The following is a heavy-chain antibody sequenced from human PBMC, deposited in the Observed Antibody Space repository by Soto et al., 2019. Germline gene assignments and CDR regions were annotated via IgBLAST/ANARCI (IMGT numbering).Heavy chain of an antibody. CDR1: GFTFSSYS. V-gene: IGHV3-21*01. CDR2: ISSSSSYI. Sequence: EVQLVESGGGLVKPGGSLRLSCAASGFTFSSYSMNWVRQAPGKGLEWVSSISSSSSYIYYADSVKGRFTISRDNAKNSLYLQMTSLRAEDTAVYYCARVYLTAAGTYYYGMDVWGQGTTVTVSS. CDR3: ARVYLTAAGTYYYGMDV. D-gene: IGHD6-13*01. J-gene: IGHJ6*02.